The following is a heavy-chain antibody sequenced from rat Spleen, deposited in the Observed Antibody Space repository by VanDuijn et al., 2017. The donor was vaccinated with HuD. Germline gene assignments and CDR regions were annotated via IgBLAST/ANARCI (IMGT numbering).Heavy chain of an antibody. CDR2: ITYDGSGT. D-gene: IGHD1-11*01. CDR1: GFTFTDYN. Sequence: EVQLVESGGDLVQPGRSLKLSCAASGFTFTDYNMAWVRQAPKKGLEWVATITYDGSGTYYRDSVKGRFTISRDNAKSTLFLQMDSLRSEDRATYYCARPNYGYPFAYWGQGTLVTVSS. CDR3: ARPNYGYPFAY. V-gene: IGHV5-7*01. J-gene: IGHJ3*01.